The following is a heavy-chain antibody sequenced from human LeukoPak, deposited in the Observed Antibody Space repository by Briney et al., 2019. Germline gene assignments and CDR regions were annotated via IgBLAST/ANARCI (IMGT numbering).Heavy chain of an antibody. CDR3: AKDYSSGWYIDY. CDR2: ISGSGGST. D-gene: IGHD6-19*01. V-gene: IGHV3-23*01. CDR1: GFTLSSYA. Sequence: PGGSLRLSCAASGFTLSSYAMSWVRQAPGKGLEWVSGISGSGGSTYYADSVKGRFTISRDDSKKTVYLQMNSLRAEDTAVYSCAKDYSSGWYIDYWGQGTLVTVSS. J-gene: IGHJ4*02.